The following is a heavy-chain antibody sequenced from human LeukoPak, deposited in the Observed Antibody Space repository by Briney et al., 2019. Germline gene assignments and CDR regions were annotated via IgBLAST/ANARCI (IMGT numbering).Heavy chain of an antibody. CDR1: GFTFSSYA. D-gene: IGHD3-10*01. CDR3: ASCEGNWFDP. J-gene: IGHJ5*02. Sequence: GSLRLSCAASGFTFSSYAMHWVRQAPGKGLEWVAVISYDGSNKYYADSVKGRFTISRDNSKNTLYLQMNSLRAEDTAVYYCASCEGNWFDPWGQGTLVTVSS. CDR2: ISYDGSNK. V-gene: IGHV3-30*04.